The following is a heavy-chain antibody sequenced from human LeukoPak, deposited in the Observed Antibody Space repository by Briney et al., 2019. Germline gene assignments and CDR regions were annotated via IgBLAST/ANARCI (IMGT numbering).Heavy chain of an antibody. CDR1: GGTFSSYA. Sequence: ASVKVSCKASGGTFSSYAISWVRQAPGQGLEWMGGIIPIFGTVNYAQKFQGRVTITTDESTSTAYMELSSLRSEDTAVYYCAREGRGTVWDWGQGTLVTVSS. V-gene: IGHV1-69*05. CDR3: AREGRGTVWD. D-gene: IGHD3-16*01. J-gene: IGHJ4*02. CDR2: IIPIFGTV.